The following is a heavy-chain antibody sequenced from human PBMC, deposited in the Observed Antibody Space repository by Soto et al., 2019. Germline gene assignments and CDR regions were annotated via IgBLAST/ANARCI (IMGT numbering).Heavy chain of an antibody. V-gene: IGHV3-7*01. Sequence: GGSLRLSCAASGFTFSSYWMSWVRQAPGKGLEWVSNIKEDGSEKYYVDSVKGRFTISRDNAKNSLYLQMNSLRAEDTAVYYCARVAPGFWSGRDGDAFDFWGQGTMVTVSS. J-gene: IGHJ3*01. CDR2: IKEDGSEK. D-gene: IGHD3-3*01. CDR3: ARVAPGFWSGRDGDAFDF. CDR1: GFTFSSYW.